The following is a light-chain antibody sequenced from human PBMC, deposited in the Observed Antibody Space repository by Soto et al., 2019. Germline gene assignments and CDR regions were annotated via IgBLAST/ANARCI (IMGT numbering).Light chain of an antibody. Sequence: IVLTQSPGTLSLSPGERATLSCRASQTVSSSYLTWYQQKPGQAPRLLIYGASSRATGIPDRFSGSGSETDFTLNISSLEPADFAVYYCTHLKRFGQGTQVEIK. J-gene: IGKJ1*01. CDR3: THLKR. CDR1: QTVSSSY. V-gene: IGKV3-20*01. CDR2: GAS.